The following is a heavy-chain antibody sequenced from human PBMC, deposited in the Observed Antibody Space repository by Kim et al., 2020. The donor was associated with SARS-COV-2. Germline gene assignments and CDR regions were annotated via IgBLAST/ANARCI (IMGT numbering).Heavy chain of an antibody. J-gene: IGHJ5*02. V-gene: IGHV1-18*04. Sequence: ASVKVSCKASGYTFTSYGISWVRQAPGQGLEWMGWISAYNGNTNYAQKLQGRVTMTTDTSTSTAYMELRSLRSDDTAVYYCARDSRMAAMGFCPFDPWGQGTLVTVSS. D-gene: IGHD5-18*01. CDR1: GYTFTSYG. CDR2: ISAYNGNT. CDR3: ARDSRMAAMGFCPFDP.